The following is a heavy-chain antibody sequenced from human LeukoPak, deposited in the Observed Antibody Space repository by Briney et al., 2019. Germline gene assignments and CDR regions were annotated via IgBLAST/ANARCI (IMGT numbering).Heavy chain of an antibody. J-gene: IGHJ4*02. CDR3: ARGGRDGYNCFDY. D-gene: IGHD5-24*01. Sequence: ASVKVSCKASGGTFSSYAISWVRQAPGQGLEWMGRIIPILGIANYAQKFQGRVTITADKSTSTAYMELSSLRSEDTAVYYCARGGRDGYNCFDYGGQGTLVTVSS. CDR1: GGTFSSYA. CDR2: IIPILGIA. V-gene: IGHV1-69*04.